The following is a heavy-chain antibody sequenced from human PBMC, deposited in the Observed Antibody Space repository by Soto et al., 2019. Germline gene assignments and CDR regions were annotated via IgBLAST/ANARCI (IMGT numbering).Heavy chain of an antibody. D-gene: IGHD6-13*01. CDR2: IYYSGST. V-gene: IGHV4-30-4*01. Sequence: QVQLQESGPGLVKPSQTLSLTCTVSGGSISSGDYYWSWIRQPPGKGLEWIGYIYYSGSTYYNPSLKSRVTISVDTSKNQFSLKLSSVTAADTAVYYGARVELREQLVIDYWGQGTLGTVSS. CDR3: ARVELREQLVIDY. J-gene: IGHJ4*02. CDR1: GGSISSGDYY.